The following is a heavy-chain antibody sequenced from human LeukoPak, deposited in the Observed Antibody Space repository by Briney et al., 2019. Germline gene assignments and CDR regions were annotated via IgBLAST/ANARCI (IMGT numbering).Heavy chain of an antibody. CDR1: GFTFSSYW. Sequence: GGSLRLSCAASGFTFSSYWMHWVRQAPGKGLVWVSHINSDGSTTTYADSVRGRFTISRDNAKNTLYLQMNSLRAEDTAVYYCARESVFYGSGTYYNLRDAFDIWGQGAMVTVSS. V-gene: IGHV3-74*01. CDR2: INSDGSTT. J-gene: IGHJ3*02. D-gene: IGHD3-10*01. CDR3: ARESVFYGSGTYYNLRDAFDI.